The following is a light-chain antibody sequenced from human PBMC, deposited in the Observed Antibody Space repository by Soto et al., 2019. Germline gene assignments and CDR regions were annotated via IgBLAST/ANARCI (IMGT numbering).Light chain of an antibody. CDR3: QQSYTSPWT. Sequence: DIQMTQSPSSLSSSVGDRVTLTCRASQSICSYLNWYHQKPGKAPKLLIYSASSLQSGVPSRFSGSGSGTDFTLTISSLQPEDFAAYYCQQSYTSPWTFGGGTTVEI. V-gene: IGKV1-39*01. J-gene: IGKJ4*01. CDR1: QSICSY. CDR2: SAS.